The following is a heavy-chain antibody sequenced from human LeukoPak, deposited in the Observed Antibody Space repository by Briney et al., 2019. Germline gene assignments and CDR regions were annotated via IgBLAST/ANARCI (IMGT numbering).Heavy chain of an antibody. CDR2: IFHSGNS. D-gene: IGHD3-10*01. CDR3: ARELWFVNAPGSWFDP. Sequence: SETLSLTCAVSGDSISSGDYSWSWLRQPPGKGLEWIGYIFHSGNSYYNPSLKSRVTISVDKSKNQFSLRLTSVTAADTAVYYCARELWFVNAPGSWFDPWGQGTLVTVSS. J-gene: IGHJ5*02. V-gene: IGHV4-30-2*01. CDR1: GDSISSGDYS.